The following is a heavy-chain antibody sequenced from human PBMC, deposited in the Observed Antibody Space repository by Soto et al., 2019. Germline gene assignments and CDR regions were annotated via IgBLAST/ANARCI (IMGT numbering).Heavy chain of an antibody. Sequence: QVHLLLQSGAEVKQPGPSVKVACKASGGNPSNSAISWVRQAPGQGLEWMGGIIPVFGIISHAQNFQGRVTITADESTSTAYLELSSLRSEDTAVYFCAGGRIVVAGSSAYYSMDVWGQGTTVTVSS. V-gene: IGHV1-69*01. CDR1: GGNPSNSA. J-gene: IGHJ6*02. D-gene: IGHD6-19*01. CDR3: AGGRIVVAGSSAYYSMDV. CDR2: IIPVFGII.